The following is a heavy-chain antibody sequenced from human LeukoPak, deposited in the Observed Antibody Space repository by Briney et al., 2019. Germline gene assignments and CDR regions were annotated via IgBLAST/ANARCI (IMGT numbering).Heavy chain of an antibody. CDR3: ARDVVYSSSSGDY. D-gene: IGHD6-6*01. V-gene: IGHV3-66*01. Sequence: GGSLRLSCAASGFTFSSYGMNWVRQAPGKGLEWVSVIYSGGSTYYADSVKGRFTISRDNSKDTLYLQMNSLRAEDTAVYYCARDVVYSSSSGDYWGQGTLVTVSS. CDR1: GFTFSSYG. J-gene: IGHJ4*02. CDR2: IYSGGST.